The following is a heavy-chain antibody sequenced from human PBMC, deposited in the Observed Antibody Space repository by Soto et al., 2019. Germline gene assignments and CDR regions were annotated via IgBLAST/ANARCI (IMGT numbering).Heavy chain of an antibody. CDR1: GYSFTDYH. Sequence: ASVKVSCKASGYSFTDYHIHWVRQAPGQGLEWLGRINPKSGGTSTAQKFQGWVTMTRDRSISTVYMELTRLRSDDTAVYFCARGHSTDCSNGVCSFFSTREMDVWGQGPTVTGSS. CDR2: INPKSGGT. D-gene: IGHD2-8*01. V-gene: IGHV1-2*04. CDR3: ARGHSTDCSNGVCSFFSTREMDV. J-gene: IGHJ6*02.